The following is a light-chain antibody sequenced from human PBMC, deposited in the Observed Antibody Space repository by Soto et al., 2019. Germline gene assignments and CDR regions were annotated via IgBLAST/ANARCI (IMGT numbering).Light chain of an antibody. V-gene: IGKV3-15*01. Sequence: EIVMTQSPATLSVSPGERATLYCRANQSVSSNLAWYQQKPGQAPRLLIYGASTRATGIPARFSGSGSGTEFTLTISSLQSEDFAVYYCQQYNNWPPMITFGQGTRLEIK. J-gene: IGKJ5*01. CDR1: QSVSSN. CDR2: GAS. CDR3: QQYNNWPPMIT.